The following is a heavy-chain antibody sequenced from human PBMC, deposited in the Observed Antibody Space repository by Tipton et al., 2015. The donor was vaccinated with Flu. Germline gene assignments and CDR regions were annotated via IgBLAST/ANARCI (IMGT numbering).Heavy chain of an antibody. D-gene: IGHD1-1*01. Sequence: TLSLTCAVYGGSFSGYYWSWIRQPPGKGLEWIGEINHSGSTNYNPSLKSRVTISVDTSKNQFSLKLSPVTAADTAVYYCAREGRTGRWVYYYYYMDVWGKGTTVTVSS. CDR2: INHSGST. V-gene: IGHV4-34*01. CDR1: GGSFSGYY. J-gene: IGHJ6*03. CDR3: AREGRTGRWVYYYYYMDV.